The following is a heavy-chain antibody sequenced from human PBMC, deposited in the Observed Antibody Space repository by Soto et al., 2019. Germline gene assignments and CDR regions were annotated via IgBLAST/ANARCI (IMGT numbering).Heavy chain of an antibody. J-gene: IGHJ4*02. D-gene: IGHD3-3*01. CDR1: GGSFSGYY. V-gene: IGHV4-34*01. Sequence: PSETLSLTCAVYGGSFSGYYWSGIRQPPGKGLEWIGGINHSGSTNYNRCPKTRVTISVDTSKSRCSLKLSSVTAAETAVYYCARAGPHVRSLNYDCWSGYYTGLDYWRQGPLGTASS. CDR3: ARAGPHVRSLNYDCWSGYYTGLDY. CDR2: INHSGST.